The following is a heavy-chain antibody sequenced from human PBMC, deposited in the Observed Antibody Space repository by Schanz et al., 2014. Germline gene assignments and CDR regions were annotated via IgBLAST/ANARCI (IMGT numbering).Heavy chain of an antibody. CDR1: GFSFSDYS. Sequence: EVQLVESGGGLVKPGGSLRLSCAASGFSFSDYSMSWVRQAPGKGLEWVSSLSGGSSYIFYADSVKGRFTISRDNAKNTLYLQMNSLRPEDTALYYCVGIHVAVAEAFSWGQGALVIVS. V-gene: IGHV3-21*01. CDR3: VGIHVAVAEAFS. J-gene: IGHJ5*02. CDR2: LSGGSSYI. D-gene: IGHD6-19*01.